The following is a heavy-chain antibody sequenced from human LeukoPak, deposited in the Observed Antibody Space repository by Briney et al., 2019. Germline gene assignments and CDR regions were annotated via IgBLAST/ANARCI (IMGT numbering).Heavy chain of an antibody. J-gene: IGHJ4*02. CDR2: MNPNSGNT. CDR3: AKDQVPGIAGDSFDY. Sequence: GASVKVSCKASGYTFTSYDINWVRQATGQGLEWMGWMNPNSGNTGYAQKFQGRVTMTRNTSISTAYMELSSLRAEDTAVYYCAKDQVPGIAGDSFDYWGQGTLVTVSS. CDR1: GYTFTSYD. D-gene: IGHD6-13*01. V-gene: IGHV1-8*01.